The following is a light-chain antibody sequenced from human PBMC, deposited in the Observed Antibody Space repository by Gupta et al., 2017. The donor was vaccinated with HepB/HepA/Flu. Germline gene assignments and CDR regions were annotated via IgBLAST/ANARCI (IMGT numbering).Light chain of an antibody. CDR2: GAS. CDR1: QSVSSSY. V-gene: IGKV3-20*01. J-gene: IGKJ1*01. Sequence: EIVLTQSPGTQSLSPGERATLSCRASQSVSSSYLAWYQQKPGQAPRLLIYGASSRATGIPDRFSGSGSGTDFTLTISRLEPEDFAVYYCQQEGSSPRTFGQGTKVEIK. CDR3: QQEGSSPRT.